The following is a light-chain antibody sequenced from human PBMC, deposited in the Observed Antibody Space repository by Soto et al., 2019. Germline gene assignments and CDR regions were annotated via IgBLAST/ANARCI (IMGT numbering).Light chain of an antibody. J-gene: IGLJ3*02. CDR3: QTWGTGLLV. V-gene: IGLV4-69*01. CDR2: LNSDGSH. Sequence: QLVLTQSPSASASLGASVKLTCTLSSGHSSYAIAWHQQQPEKGPRYLMKLNSDGSHSKGDGIPDRFSGSSSGAERYLTISSLQSDDEADYYCQTWGTGLLVFGGGTQLTVL. CDR1: SGHSSYA.